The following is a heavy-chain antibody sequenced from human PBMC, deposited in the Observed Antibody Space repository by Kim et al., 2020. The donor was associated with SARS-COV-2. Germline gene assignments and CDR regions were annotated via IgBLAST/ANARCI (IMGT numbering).Heavy chain of an antibody. D-gene: IGHD3-10*01. CDR2: INPNSGGT. CDR1: GYTFTGYY. V-gene: IGHV1-2*02. CDR3: ARPVRGVRGSWFDP. J-gene: IGHJ5*02. Sequence: ASVKVSCKASGYTFTGYYMHWVRQAPGQGLEWMGWINPNSGGTNYAQKFQGRVTMTRDTSISTAYMELSRLRSDDTAVYYCARPVRGVRGSWFDPWGQGTLVTVSS.